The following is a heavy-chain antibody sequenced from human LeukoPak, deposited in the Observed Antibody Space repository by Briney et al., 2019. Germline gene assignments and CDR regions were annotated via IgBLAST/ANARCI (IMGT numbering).Heavy chain of an antibody. Sequence: SETLSLTCSVSDVSISGTSYYWGWIRQPPGKGLEWIGSIYYSGSTYYNPSLKSRVTISVDTSKNQFSLKLSSVTAADTAVYYCARRERWLQDAFDIWGQGTMVTVSS. D-gene: IGHD5-24*01. CDR3: ARRERWLQDAFDI. CDR1: DVSISGTSYY. V-gene: IGHV4-39*01. CDR2: IYYSGST. J-gene: IGHJ3*02.